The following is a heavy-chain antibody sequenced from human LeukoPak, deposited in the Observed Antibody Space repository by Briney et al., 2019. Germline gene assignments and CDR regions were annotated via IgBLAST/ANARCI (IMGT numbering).Heavy chain of an antibody. J-gene: IGHJ4*02. V-gene: IGHV3-23*01. CDR1: GFTFSSYA. D-gene: IGHD3-10*01. CDR3: AAITMVRGAEDY. Sequence: PGGSLRLSCAASGFTFSSYAMSWVRQAPGKGLEWVSAISGSGGSTYYADSVKGRFTISRDNSKNTLYLQMNSLRAEGTAVYYCAAITMVRGAEDYWGQGTLVTVSS. CDR2: ISGSGGST.